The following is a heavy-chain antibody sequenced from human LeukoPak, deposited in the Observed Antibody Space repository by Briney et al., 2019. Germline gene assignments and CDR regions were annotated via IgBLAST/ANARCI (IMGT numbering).Heavy chain of an antibody. CDR2: IIPIFGTA. CDR1: GGTFSSYA. V-gene: IGHV1-69*06. J-gene: IGHJ4*02. D-gene: IGHD3-10*01. Sequence: GASVKVSCKASGGTFSSYAISWVRQAPGQGLEWMGGIIPIFGTANYAQKFQGRVTITADKSTSTAYMELSSLRSEDTAVYYCARTGHSGSPPITTDYWGQGTLVTVSS. CDR3: ARTGHSGSPPITTDY.